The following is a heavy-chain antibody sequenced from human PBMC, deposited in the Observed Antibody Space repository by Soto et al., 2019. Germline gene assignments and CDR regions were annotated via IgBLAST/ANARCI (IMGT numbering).Heavy chain of an antibody. CDR3: ARHHDS. J-gene: IGHJ4*02. CDR1: GDSVRSYY. V-gene: IGHV4-59*08. CDR2: IYYSGST. Sequence: PSETLSLTCTVSGDSVRSYYWSWIRQPPGKGLEWIGYIYYSGSTNYNPSLKSRVTISVDTSKNQFSLKLSSVTAADTAVYYCARHHDSWGQGTLVTVSS.